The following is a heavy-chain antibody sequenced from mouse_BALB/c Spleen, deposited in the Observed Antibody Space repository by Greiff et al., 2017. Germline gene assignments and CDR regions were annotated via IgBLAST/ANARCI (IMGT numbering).Heavy chain of an antibody. Sequence: VQLKESGGGLVQPGGSMKLSCVASGFAFSNYWMNWVRQSPEKGLEWVAEIRLKSNNYATHYAESGKGRLTISRDDSKSSVYLQMNNLRAEDTGIYYCTGGYSAMDYWGQGTSVTVSS. D-gene: IGHD1-1*02. J-gene: IGHJ4*01. CDR3: TGGYSAMDY. CDR2: IRLKSNNYAT. CDR1: GFAFSNYW. V-gene: IGHV6-6*02.